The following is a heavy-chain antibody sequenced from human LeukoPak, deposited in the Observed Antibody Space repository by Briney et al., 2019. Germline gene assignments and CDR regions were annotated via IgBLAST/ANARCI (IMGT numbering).Heavy chain of an antibody. CDR2: ICSSSSYI. Sequence: GGSLRLSCAASGFTFSSYSMNWVRKAPGKGVEWVSSICSSSSYIHYADSVKGRFTITRDNDKHSLYLQMNSLRAEDTAVYYCARDFKSRFPSNAFDIWGQGTMVTVSS. CDR1: GFTFSSYS. J-gene: IGHJ3*02. D-gene: IGHD4-17*01. V-gene: IGHV3-21*01. CDR3: ARDFKSRFPSNAFDI.